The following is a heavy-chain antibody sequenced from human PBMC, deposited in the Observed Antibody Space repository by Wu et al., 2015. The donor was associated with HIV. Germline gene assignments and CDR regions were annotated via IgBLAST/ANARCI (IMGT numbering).Heavy chain of an antibody. D-gene: IGHD4-17*01. CDR2: MNPNSGNT. J-gene: IGHJ6*02. Sequence: QVQLVQSGAEVKKPGASVKVSCKASGYTFTSYDINWVRQATGQGLEWMGWMNPNSGNTGYAQKFQGRVTMTRNTSISTAYMELSSLRSEDTAVYYCASPLVKNYGDHKHYYGMDVWGQGTTVTVSS. CDR3: ASPLVKNYGDHKHYYGMDV. CDR1: GYTFTSYD. V-gene: IGHV1-8*01.